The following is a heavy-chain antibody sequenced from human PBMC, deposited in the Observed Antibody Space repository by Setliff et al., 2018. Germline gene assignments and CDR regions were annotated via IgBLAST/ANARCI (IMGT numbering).Heavy chain of an antibody. D-gene: IGHD5-18*01. V-gene: IGHV3-48*01. J-gene: IGHJ4*02. CDR2: ISISGGTI. CDR3: AGGYSFGYGGY. CDR1: GFSVSNYG. Sequence: LRLSCVASGFSVSNYGMNWVRQAPGKGLEWLSYISISGGTIHYADSVKGRFTISKDTAENSVFLQMNSLRGEDTALYYCAGGYSFGYGGYWGQGVLVTVSS.